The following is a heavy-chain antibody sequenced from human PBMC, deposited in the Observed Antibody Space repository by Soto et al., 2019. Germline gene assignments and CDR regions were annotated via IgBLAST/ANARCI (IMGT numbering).Heavy chain of an antibody. V-gene: IGHV4-30-4*01. CDR3: ARWYSSSWIHYGYFGL. Sequence: QVQLQESGPGLVKPSQTLSLTCTVSGGSISSGDYYWSWIRQPPGKGLEWIGYIYYSGSTYYNPSLTSRVTISVETSKNQFSLKLSSVTAAVTAVYYCARWYSSSWIHYGYFGLWGRGTLVTVSS. D-gene: IGHD6-13*01. CDR1: GGSISSGDYY. J-gene: IGHJ2*01. CDR2: IYYSGST.